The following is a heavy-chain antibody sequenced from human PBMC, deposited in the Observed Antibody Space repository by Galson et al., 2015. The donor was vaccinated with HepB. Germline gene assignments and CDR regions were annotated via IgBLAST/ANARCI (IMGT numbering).Heavy chain of an antibody. D-gene: IGHD3-16*02. CDR2: SNSGNSNT. CDR3: ASYDYIWGSYRPTLNYYYYMDV. CDR1: GYNFANYA. J-gene: IGHJ6*03. Sequence: SVKVSCKASGYNFANYAIHWVRQAPGQRLEWMGRSNSGNSNTQYSQKFQGRVSITRDTSISTAYMELSRLRSDDTAVYYCASYDYIWGSYRPTLNYYYYMDVWGKGTTVTVSS. V-gene: IGHV1-3*01.